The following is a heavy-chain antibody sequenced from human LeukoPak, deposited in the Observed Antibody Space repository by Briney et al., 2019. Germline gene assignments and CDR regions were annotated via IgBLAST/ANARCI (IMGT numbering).Heavy chain of an antibody. CDR3: ARVGSGSDFWSGYYFDY. CDR1: GGSISSGGHY. CDR2: IFYRGST. V-gene: IGHV4-31*03. D-gene: IGHD3-3*01. J-gene: IGHJ4*02. Sequence: SSQTLSLTCTVSGGSISSGGHYWSWIRQHPGGALEWIGYIFYRGSTYSNPSLKSRVAISVDTSKNQVSVKLTSVTAANTAVYYCARVGSGSDFWSGYYFDYWGQGNLVTVSS.